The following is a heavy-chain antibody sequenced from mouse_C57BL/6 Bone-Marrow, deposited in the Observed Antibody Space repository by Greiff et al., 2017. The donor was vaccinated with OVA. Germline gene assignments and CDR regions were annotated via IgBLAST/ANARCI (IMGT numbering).Heavy chain of an antibody. CDR3: ARCPYYYGSSYRGYFDV. CDR1: GYSITSDY. Sequence: EVKLMESGPGLAKPSQTLSLTCSVTGYSITSDYWNWIRKFPGNKLEYMGYISYSGSTYYNPSLKSRISITRDTSKNQYYLQLKSVTTEDTATYYCARCPYYYGSSYRGYFDVWGTGTTVTVSS. D-gene: IGHD1-1*01. J-gene: IGHJ1*03. V-gene: IGHV3-8*01. CDR2: ISYSGST.